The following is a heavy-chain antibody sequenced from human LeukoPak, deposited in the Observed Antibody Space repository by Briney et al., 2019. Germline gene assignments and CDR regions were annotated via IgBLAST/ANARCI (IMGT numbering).Heavy chain of an antibody. CDR2: IYYSGST. Sequence: SETLSLTCTVSGGSISSHYWSWIRQPPGKGLEWIGYIYYSGSTNYNPSLKSRVTISVDTSKNQFPLKLSSVTAADTAVYYCARGLDYDFWSGYSYYFDYWGQGTLVTVSS. D-gene: IGHD3-3*01. CDR3: ARGLDYDFWSGYSYYFDY. CDR1: GGSISSHY. J-gene: IGHJ4*02. V-gene: IGHV4-59*11.